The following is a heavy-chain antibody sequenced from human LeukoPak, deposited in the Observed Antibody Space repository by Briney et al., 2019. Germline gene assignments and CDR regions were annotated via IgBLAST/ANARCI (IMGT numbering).Heavy chain of an antibody. CDR1: GFTSSTYN. Sequence: AGSLKLSSAASGFTSSTYNMNWVRLAPGKVLEWVSYINTDSSSIYYADSVKGRFTISRDNAKDSLYLHMNSLRDEDTAVYYCAIDAWELPLDAFDIWGQGTMVIVSS. V-gene: IGHV3-48*02. CDR2: INTDSSSI. D-gene: IGHD1-26*01. CDR3: AIDAWELPLDAFDI. J-gene: IGHJ3*02.